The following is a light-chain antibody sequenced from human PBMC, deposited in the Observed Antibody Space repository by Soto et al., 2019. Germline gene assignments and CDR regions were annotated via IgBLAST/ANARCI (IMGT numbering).Light chain of an antibody. CDR1: QSISSW. Sequence: DIQMTQSPSTLSASVGDRVTITCRASQSISSWLAWYQQKPRKAPKLLIYDASSLESGVPSRFSGNGSGTEFTLTISSLQPDDFATYYCQQYNSYSRTFGQGTKVEIK. CDR3: QQYNSYSRT. CDR2: DAS. V-gene: IGKV1-5*01. J-gene: IGKJ1*01.